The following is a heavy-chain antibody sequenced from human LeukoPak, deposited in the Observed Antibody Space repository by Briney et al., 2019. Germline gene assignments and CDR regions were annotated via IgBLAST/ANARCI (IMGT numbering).Heavy chain of an antibody. J-gene: IGHJ4*02. CDR3: ARDQYYYDSSDVDY. Sequence: PGGSLRLSCAASGFTFSSYSMNWVRQAPGKGLEWVAVISYDGSNKYYADSVKGRFTISRDNSKNTLYLQMNSPRAEDTAVYYCARDQYYYDSSDVDYWGQGTLVTVSS. CDR1: GFTFSSYS. D-gene: IGHD3-22*01. V-gene: IGHV3-30-3*01. CDR2: ISYDGSNK.